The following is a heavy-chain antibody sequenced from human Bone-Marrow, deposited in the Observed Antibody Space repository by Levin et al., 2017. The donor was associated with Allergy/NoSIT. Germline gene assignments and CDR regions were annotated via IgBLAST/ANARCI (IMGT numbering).Heavy chain of an antibody. CDR1: DFSYTTSW. J-gene: IGHJ5*02. D-gene: IGHD2-21*01. Sequence: GGSLRLSCTAFDFSYTTSWMKWFRQAPGKGLEWVGRIRSNADGGTTDYAAPVKGRFSISRDDSKNTVYLQMNNLKTEDTAVYYCTTSGHNTWGQGTLVTVSS. V-gene: IGHV3-15*07. CDR2: IRSNADGGTT. CDR3: TTSGHNT.